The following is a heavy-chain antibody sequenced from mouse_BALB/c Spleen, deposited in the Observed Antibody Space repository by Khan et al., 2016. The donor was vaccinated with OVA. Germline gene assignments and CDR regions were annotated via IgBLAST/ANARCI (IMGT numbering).Heavy chain of an antibody. CDR1: GYIFTDYN. J-gene: IGHJ3*01. Sequence: QVQLQQSGAELARPGASVKLSCKASGYIFTDYNINWMRQRTGQGLEWIGEIYPGSDNTYYNERFKGKAKLTVDKSSSTAYMHLSSLTSEDSAVYFCTREWAAWFPYWGQGTLVTVSA. V-gene: IGHV1-77*01. CDR3: TREWAAWFPY. CDR2: IYPGSDNT.